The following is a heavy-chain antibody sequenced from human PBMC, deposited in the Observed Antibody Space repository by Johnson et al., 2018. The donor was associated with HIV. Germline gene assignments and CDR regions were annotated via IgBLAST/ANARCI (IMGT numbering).Heavy chain of an antibody. CDR1: GFTFSSYA. Sequence: QVQLVESGGGVVQPGRSMRLSCAASGFTFSSYAMHWVRQAPGKGLAWVAVISYDGSNKYYADSVKGRFTISRDNSKNTLYLQMSSLGAEDTAVYYCARPGIAAATPPLAFDIWGQGTMVTVSS. V-gene: IGHV3-30-3*01. CDR3: ARPGIAAATPPLAFDI. CDR2: ISYDGSNK. J-gene: IGHJ3*02. D-gene: IGHD6-13*01.